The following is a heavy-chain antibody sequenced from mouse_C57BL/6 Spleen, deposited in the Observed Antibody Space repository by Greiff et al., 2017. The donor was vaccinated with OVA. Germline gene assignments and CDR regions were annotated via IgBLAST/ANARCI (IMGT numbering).Heavy chain of an antibody. CDR2: INPNNGGT. CDR1: GYTFTDYY. Sequence: EVQLQQSGPELVKPGASVKISCKASGYTFTDYYMNWVKQSHGKSLEWIGDINPNNGGTSYNQKFKGKATLTVDKSSSTAYMELRSLTSEDSAVYYCARSEGNWYFDVWGTGTTVTVSS. V-gene: IGHV1-26*01. J-gene: IGHJ1*03. CDR3: ARSEGNWYFDV.